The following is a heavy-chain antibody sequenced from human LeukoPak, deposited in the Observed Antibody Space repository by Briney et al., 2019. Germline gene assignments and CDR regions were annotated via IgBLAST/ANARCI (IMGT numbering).Heavy chain of an antibody. Sequence: SQTLSLTCTVSGGSISSGGYYWSWIRQPPGKGLEWIGYIYHSGSTYYNPSLKSRVTISVDRSKNQFSLKLSSVTAADTAVYYCARVFRRDDDAFDIWGQGTMVTVSS. CDR3: ARVFRRDDDAFDI. D-gene: IGHD3/OR15-3a*01. V-gene: IGHV4-30-2*01. J-gene: IGHJ3*02. CDR1: GGSISSGGYY. CDR2: IYHSGST.